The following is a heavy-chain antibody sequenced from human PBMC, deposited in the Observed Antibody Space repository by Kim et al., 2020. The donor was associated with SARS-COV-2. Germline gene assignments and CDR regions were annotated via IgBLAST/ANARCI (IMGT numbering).Heavy chain of an antibody. D-gene: IGHD3-10*01. CDR2: FDVDDGET. Sequence: ASVKVSCKVSGYSLSDLSIHWVRQAPGKGLEWMGGFDVDDGETIYTQKFQDRVTMTEDTSTDTAYMEVRSLRFDEKAVYFCATALNYYTSGTSYFRYFDLWGRGTLVTVSS. J-gene: IGHJ2*01. V-gene: IGHV1-24*01. CDR3: ATALNYYTSGTSYFRYFDL. CDR1: GYSLSDLS.